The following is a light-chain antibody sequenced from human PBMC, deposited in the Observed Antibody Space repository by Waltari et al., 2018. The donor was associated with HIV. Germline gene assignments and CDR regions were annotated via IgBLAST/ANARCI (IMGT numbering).Light chain of an antibody. J-gene: IGKJ4*01. Sequence: DVQMTQSPSSLSASVGDRVTITCRTSVFVNLYLNWYQQRPGEAPKLLIYGSSILQSGVPSRFSGSGSGTNFVLTISGLRPEDSATYYCQQTFAVSLSFGAGTKVEI. CDR3: QQTFAVSLS. CDR2: GSS. CDR1: VFVNLY. V-gene: IGKV1-39*01.